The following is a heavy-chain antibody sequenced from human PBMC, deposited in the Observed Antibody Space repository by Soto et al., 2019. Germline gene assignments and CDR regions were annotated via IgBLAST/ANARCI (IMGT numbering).Heavy chain of an antibody. V-gene: IGHV3-23*01. D-gene: IGHD4-17*01. Sequence: EVQLLQSGGALVQPGGSLRLSCAASGFTFTSFTMNWVRQAPGKGLEWVSAISGSGYNTYDADSVRGRFTISRDNSKNMLYLQMNGLRGDDTAVYFCAKSIRTTLSVYDYWGQGALVTVSS. CDR2: ISGSGYNT. CDR1: GFTFTSFT. CDR3: AKSIRTTLSVYDY. J-gene: IGHJ4*02.